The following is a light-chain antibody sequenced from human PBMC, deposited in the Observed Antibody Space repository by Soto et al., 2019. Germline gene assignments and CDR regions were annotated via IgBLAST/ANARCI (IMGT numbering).Light chain of an antibody. V-gene: IGKV1-39*01. J-gene: IGKJ5*01. CDR3: QQTYSTLSIT. CDR1: ESIARH. CDR2: AAS. Sequence: DIQMTQSPSSLSASVGDRVTITCRASESIARHLNWYQQKPGTAPKLLIYAASSLRNGVPSRLRGGGSGTDFTLTIINLQPADFSTYYCQQTYSTLSITFGQGTRLEIK.